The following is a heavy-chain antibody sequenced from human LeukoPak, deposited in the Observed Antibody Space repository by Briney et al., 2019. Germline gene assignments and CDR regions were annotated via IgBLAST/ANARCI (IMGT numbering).Heavy chain of an antibody. CDR1: GGSISSSSYY. V-gene: IGHV4-39*01. D-gene: IGHD2-2*01. J-gene: IGHJ5*02. CDR2: IYYSGST. Sequence: SETLSLTCTVSGGSISSSSYYWGWVRQPPGKGLEWIGSIYYSGSTYYNPSLKSRVTISVDTSKNQFSLKLSSVTAADTAVYYCARYCSSTSCYNWFDPWGQGTLVTVSS. CDR3: ARYCSSTSCYNWFDP.